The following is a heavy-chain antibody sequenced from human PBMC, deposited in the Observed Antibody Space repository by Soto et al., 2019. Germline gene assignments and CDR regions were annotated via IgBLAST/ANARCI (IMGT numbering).Heavy chain of an antibody. V-gene: IGHV3-74*01. CDR1: GFTFNTYW. CDR2: VNNDGGGT. D-gene: IGHD3-16*01. CDR3: TRGAYMLVFDM. J-gene: IGHJ3*02. Sequence: EVQLVESGGGLVQPGGSLRLSCAGSGFTFNTYWMHWVRQAPGKGLVWVSRVNNDGGGTIYADSVKGRFTISRDNAKSTVYLQMNSLSAEDTALCFCTRGAYMLVFDMWGQGTMVTVAS.